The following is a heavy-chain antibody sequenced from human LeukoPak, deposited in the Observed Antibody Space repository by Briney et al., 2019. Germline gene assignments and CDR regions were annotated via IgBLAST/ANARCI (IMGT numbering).Heavy chain of an antibody. CDR1: GFTFSSYS. CDR2: ISSSSSYI. J-gene: IGHJ6*03. Sequence: GGSLRLSCAASGFTFSSYSMNWVRRAPGKGLEWVSSISSSSSYIYYADSVKGRFTISRDNAKNSLYLQMNSLRAEDTAVYYCARFPGWLGELILYMDVWGKGTTVTVSS. CDR3: ARFPGWLGELILYMDV. D-gene: IGHD3-10*01. V-gene: IGHV3-21*01.